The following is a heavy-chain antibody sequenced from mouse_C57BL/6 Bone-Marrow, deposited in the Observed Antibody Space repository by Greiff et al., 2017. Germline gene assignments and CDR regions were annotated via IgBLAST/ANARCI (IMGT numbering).Heavy chain of an antibody. CDR1: GFNIKDDY. Sequence: EVQLQQSGAELVRPGASVKLSCTASGFNIKDDYMHWVKQRPEQGLEWIGWIDPENGDTEYASKFQGKATITADTSSNTAYLQLSSLTSEDTAVYYCTTPPHYYGSSPDVWGTGTTVTVSS. J-gene: IGHJ1*03. CDR2: IDPENGDT. D-gene: IGHD1-1*01. V-gene: IGHV14-4*01. CDR3: TTPPHYYGSSPDV.